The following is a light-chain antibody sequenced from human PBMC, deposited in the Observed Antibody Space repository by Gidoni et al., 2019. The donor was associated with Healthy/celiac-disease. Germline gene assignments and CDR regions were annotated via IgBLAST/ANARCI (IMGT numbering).Light chain of an antibody. Sequence: DIQLTQSPSFLSASVGDRVTITCRASQGISSYLAWYQQKPGKAPKLLIYTAPTLQSGFPSRFSVSGSGTEFTLTISSLQPEYFATYYCQPLNSYPLTFGAGTKVEIK. CDR3: QPLNSYPLT. CDR1: QGISSY. J-gene: IGKJ4*01. CDR2: TAP. V-gene: IGKV1-9*01.